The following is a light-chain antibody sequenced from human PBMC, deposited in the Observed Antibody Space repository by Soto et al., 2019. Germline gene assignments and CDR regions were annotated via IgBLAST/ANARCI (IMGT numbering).Light chain of an antibody. Sequence: DIVLTQSPGTLSLSPGERATLSCRASQSVSSTYLAWYQHKPGQAPRLLIYGASSRATGIPDRFSGSGAGTDFALTISRLETEDFAVYYCQRYDRSPYTFGQGTKVDIK. V-gene: IGKV3-20*01. CDR2: GAS. CDR3: QRYDRSPYT. J-gene: IGKJ2*01. CDR1: QSVSSTY.